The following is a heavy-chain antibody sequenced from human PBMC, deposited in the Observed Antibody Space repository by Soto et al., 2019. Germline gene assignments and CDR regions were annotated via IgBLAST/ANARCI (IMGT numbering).Heavy chain of an antibody. V-gene: IGHV1-69*01. CDR2: IIPIFGTA. CDR1: GGTFSSYA. J-gene: IGHJ5*02. CDR3: ERARGSSSLVGGWFDP. D-gene: IGHD6-13*01. Sequence: QVQLVQSGAEVKKPGSSVKVSCKASGGTFSSYAISWVRQAPGQGLEWMGGIIPIFGTANYAQKFQGRVTITADESTSTAYMELSSLRSEDTAVYYCERARGSSSLVGGWFDPWGQGTLVTVSS.